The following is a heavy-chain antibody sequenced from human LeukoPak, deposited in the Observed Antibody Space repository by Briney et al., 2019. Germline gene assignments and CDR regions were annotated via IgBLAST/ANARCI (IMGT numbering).Heavy chain of an antibody. J-gene: IGHJ6*02. CDR3: ARAFHTSNYDILTGYYHYYGMDV. D-gene: IGHD3-9*01. V-gene: IGHV1-18*01. Sequence: ASVKVSCKASGYTFTSYGISWVRQAPGQGLEWMGWISAYNGNTNYAQKLQGRVTMTTDTSTSTAYMELRSLRSDDTAVYYCARAFHTSNYDILTGYYHYYGMDVWGQGTTVTVSS. CDR1: GYTFTSYG. CDR2: ISAYNGNT.